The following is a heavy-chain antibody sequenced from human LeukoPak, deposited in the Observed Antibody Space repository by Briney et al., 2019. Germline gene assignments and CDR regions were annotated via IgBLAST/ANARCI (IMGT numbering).Heavy chain of an antibody. CDR2: IYTSGST. CDR1: GGSISSGSYY. Sequence: PSETLSLTCTVSGGSISSGSYYWSWIRQPAGKGLEWIGRIYTSGSTNYNPSLKSRVTISVDTSKNQFSLKLSSVTAADTAVYYCARVIEKPAAPPYYYYMDVWGKGTTVTVSS. V-gene: IGHV4-61*02. J-gene: IGHJ6*03. D-gene: IGHD2-2*01. CDR3: ARVIEKPAAPPYYYYMDV.